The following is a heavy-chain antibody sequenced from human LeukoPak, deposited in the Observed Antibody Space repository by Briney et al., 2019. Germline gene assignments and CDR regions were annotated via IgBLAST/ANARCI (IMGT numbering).Heavy chain of an antibody. D-gene: IGHD4-4*01. CDR3: ARGIGSTVTTFGWGHPGNFDY. Sequence: SETLSLTCTVSGGSISSYYWSWIRQPPGEGLEWIGYIYYSGSTNYNPSLKSRVTISVDTSKNQFSLKLSSVTAADTAVYYCARGIGSTVTTFGWGHPGNFDYWGQGTLVTVSS. V-gene: IGHV4-59*12. CDR1: GGSISSYY. J-gene: IGHJ4*02. CDR2: IYYSGST.